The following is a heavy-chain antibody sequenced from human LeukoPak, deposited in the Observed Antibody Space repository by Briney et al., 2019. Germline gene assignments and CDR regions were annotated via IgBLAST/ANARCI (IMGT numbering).Heavy chain of an antibody. J-gene: IGHJ5*02. CDR1: GVSISSDY. V-gene: IGHV4-59*01. D-gene: IGHD4-11*01. CDR3: AGGFYSPHH. Sequence: PSETLSLTCTVSGVSISSDYWSWIRQSPGKGLEWIGYIYYSGSTYYNPSLKSRVTISVDTSKNQFSLKLTSVTAADTAVYYCAGGFYSPHHWGQAALVTVSS. CDR2: IYYSGST.